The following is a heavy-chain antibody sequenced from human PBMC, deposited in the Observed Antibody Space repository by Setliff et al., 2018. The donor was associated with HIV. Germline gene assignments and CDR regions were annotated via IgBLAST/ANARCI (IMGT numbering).Heavy chain of an antibody. CDR2: IYYSGST. J-gene: IGHJ4*02. D-gene: IGHD3-3*01. CDR1: DDFITSYS. V-gene: IGHV4-4*07. Sequence: PSETLSLTCTVSDDFITSYSWSWIRQPAGKGLEWIGSIYYSGSTYYNPSLKSRVTISGDTSKNQFSLKLSSVTAADTAVYYCARDRYNFWSGYLDYWGQGTLVTVSS. CDR3: ARDRYNFWSGYLDY.